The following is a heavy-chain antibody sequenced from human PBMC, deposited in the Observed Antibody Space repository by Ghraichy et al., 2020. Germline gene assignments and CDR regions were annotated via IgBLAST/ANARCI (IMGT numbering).Heavy chain of an antibody. Sequence: VKVSCKASGGTFSSYAISWVRQAPGQGLEWMGGIIPIFGTANYAQKFQGRVTITADESTSTAYMELSSLRSEDTAVYYCARPTGADYPGLGYYYYGMDVWGQGTTVTVSS. CDR3: ARPTGADYPGLGYYYYGMDV. D-gene: IGHD3/OR15-3a*01. J-gene: IGHJ6*02. CDR1: GGTFSSYA. V-gene: IGHV1-69*13. CDR2: IIPIFGTA.